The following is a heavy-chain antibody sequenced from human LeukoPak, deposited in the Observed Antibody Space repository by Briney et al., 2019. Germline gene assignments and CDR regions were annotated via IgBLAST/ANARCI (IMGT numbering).Heavy chain of an antibody. Sequence: GGSLRLSCAASGFTFSSYGMHWVRQAPGKGLEWVAVISYDGSNKYYADSVKGRFTISRDNSKNTLYLQMNSLRAEDTAVYYCAREEGYSSRFTYWGQGTLVTVSS. CDR3: AREEGYSSRFTY. V-gene: IGHV3-30*03. D-gene: IGHD6-13*01. CDR1: GFTFSSYG. CDR2: ISYDGSNK. J-gene: IGHJ4*02.